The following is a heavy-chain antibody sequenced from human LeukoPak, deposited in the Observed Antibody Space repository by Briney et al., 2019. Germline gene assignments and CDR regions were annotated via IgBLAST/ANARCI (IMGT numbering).Heavy chain of an antibody. CDR3: ARDCSSTSCFEWIDAFDI. CDR2: ISAYNGNT. V-gene: IGHV1-18*01. Sequence: ASVKVSRKASGYTFTSYGISWVRQAPGQGLEWMGWISAYNGNTNYAQKLQGRVTMTTDTSTSTAYMELRSLRSDDTAVYYCARDCSSTSCFEWIDAFDIWGQGTMVTVSS. J-gene: IGHJ3*02. CDR1: GYTFTSYG. D-gene: IGHD2-2*01.